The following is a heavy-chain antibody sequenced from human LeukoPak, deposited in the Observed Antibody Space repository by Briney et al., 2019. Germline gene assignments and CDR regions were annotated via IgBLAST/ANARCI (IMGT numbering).Heavy chain of an antibody. V-gene: IGHV4-59*01. CDR2: IYYSGST. D-gene: IGHD5-18*01. Sequence: SETLSLTCTVSGGSISSYYWSWNRQPPGKGLEWIGYIYYSGSTNYNPSLKSRVTISVDTSKNQFSLKLSSVTAADTAVYYCARRRGYAYYFDYWGQGTLVTVSS. CDR3: ARRRGYAYYFDY. J-gene: IGHJ4*02. CDR1: GGSISSYY.